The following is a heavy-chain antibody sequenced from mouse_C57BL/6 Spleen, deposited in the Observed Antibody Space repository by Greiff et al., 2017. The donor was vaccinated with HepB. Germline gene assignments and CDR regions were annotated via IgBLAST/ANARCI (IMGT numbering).Heavy chain of an antibody. CDR1: GYTFTSYW. Sequence: QVQLQQSGAELVKPGASVKLSCKASGYTFTSYWMHWVKQRPGQGLEWIGMIHPNSGSTNYNEKFKSKATLTVDKSSSTAYMQLSSLTSEDSAVSYCARSDYFDWYFDVWGTGTTVTVSS. V-gene: IGHV1-64*01. J-gene: IGHJ1*03. CDR2: IHPNSGST. CDR3: ARSDYFDWYFDV. D-gene: IGHD1-1*01.